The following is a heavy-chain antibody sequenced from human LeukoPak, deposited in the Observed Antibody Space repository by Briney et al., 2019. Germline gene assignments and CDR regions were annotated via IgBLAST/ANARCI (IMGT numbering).Heavy chain of an antibody. Sequence: ASVKVSCKASGYTFTSYDINWVRQATGQGLEWMGWMNPNSGNTGYAQKFQGRVTMTRNTSISTAYMELSSLRSEDTAAYYCARSPMRRDILTGPAFDIWGQGTMVTVSS. V-gene: IGHV1-8*01. D-gene: IGHD3-9*01. J-gene: IGHJ3*02. CDR1: GYTFTSYD. CDR2: MNPNSGNT. CDR3: ARSPMRRDILTGPAFDI.